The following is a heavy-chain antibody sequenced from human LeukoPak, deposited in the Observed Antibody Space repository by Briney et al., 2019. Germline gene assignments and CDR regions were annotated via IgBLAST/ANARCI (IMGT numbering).Heavy chain of an antibody. CDR2: IKQDGSEK. D-gene: IGHD6-6*01. V-gene: IGHV3-7*01. Sequence: GGSLRLSCAASGFTFSSYWMSWVRQAPGKGLEWVANIKQDGSEKHYVDSVKGRFTISRDNAKKSLFLHMNSLRVEDTAMYYCARVSEYTSSTNYYFDYWGQGTLVTVSS. CDR3: ARVSEYTSSTNYYFDY. CDR1: GFTFSSYW. J-gene: IGHJ4*02.